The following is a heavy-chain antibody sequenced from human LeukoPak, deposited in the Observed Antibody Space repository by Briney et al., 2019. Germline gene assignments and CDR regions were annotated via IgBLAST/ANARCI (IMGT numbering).Heavy chain of an antibody. CDR2: IYPDDSDT. D-gene: IGHD3-22*01. V-gene: IGHV5-51*01. J-gene: IGHJ3*01. CDR1: GYKFNAYW. CDR3: ARPNITSYYDSRGYDAFDV. Sequence: GESLKISCKGSGYKFNAYWIAWVRPMPGKGLEWMGIIYPDDSDTRYSPSSQGQVTISADKSVSIAYLQWSSLKASDTAMYYCARPNITSYYDSRGYDAFDVWGQGTMVIVSS.